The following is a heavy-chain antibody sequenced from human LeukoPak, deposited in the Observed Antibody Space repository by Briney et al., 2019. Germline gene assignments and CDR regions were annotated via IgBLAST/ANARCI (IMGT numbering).Heavy chain of an antibody. CDR1: GFTVSSNY. CDR2: IYSGGST. Sequence: GGSLRLSCAASGFTVSSNYMSWVRQAPGKGLEWVSVIYSGGSTYYADSVKGRFTISRDNSKNTLYLQMNSLRAEDTAVYYCARGGTMMSYAFDIWGQGTMVTVSS. D-gene: IGHD3-22*01. J-gene: IGHJ3*02. V-gene: IGHV3-66*01. CDR3: ARGGTMMSYAFDI.